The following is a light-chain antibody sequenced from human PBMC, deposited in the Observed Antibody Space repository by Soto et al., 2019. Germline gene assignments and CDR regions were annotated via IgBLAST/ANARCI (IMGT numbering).Light chain of an antibody. CDR3: SSYTASSTSVI. CDR1: SSDVGTYNY. Sequence: QSALTQHASVSGSPGQSITISCTGTSSDVGTYNYVSWYQQHPGKAPKVMIYDVSNRPSGVSNRFSGSKSGNTASLTISGLQAEDEADYYCSSYTASSTSVIFGGGTKLTVL. V-gene: IGLV2-14*03. J-gene: IGLJ2*01. CDR2: DVS.